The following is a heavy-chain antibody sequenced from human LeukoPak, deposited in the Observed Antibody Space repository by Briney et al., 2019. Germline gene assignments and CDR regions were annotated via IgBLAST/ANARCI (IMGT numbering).Heavy chain of an antibody. D-gene: IGHD3/OR15-3a*01. CDR2: ISDSSTYI. V-gene: IGHV3-21*01. Sequence: GGSLRLSCAASGFTFNSYSMNWVRQAPGKGLEWVSSISDSSTYIYYADSVKGRFTISRDNANDSLYLQMNSLRAEDTAVYYCARDLWTGTADYFDYWGQGTLVTVSS. J-gene: IGHJ4*02. CDR1: GFTFNSYS. CDR3: ARDLWTGTADYFDY.